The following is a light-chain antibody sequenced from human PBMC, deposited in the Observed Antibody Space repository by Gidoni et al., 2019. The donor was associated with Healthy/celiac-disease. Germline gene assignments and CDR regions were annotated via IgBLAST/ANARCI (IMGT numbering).Light chain of an antibody. CDR2: DVS. J-gene: IGLJ1*01. Sequence: QSALTQPRSVSGSPGQSVTISCTGISSDVGGYNYVSWYQQHPGKAPKLMIYDVSKRPSGVPDRFSGSKSGNTASLTISVLQAEDEADYYCCSYAGSYRVFGTGTKVTVL. V-gene: IGLV2-11*01. CDR3: CSYAGSYRV. CDR1: SSDVGGYNY.